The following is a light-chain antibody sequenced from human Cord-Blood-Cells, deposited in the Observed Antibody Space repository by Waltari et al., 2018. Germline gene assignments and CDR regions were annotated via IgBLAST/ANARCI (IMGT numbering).Light chain of an antibody. V-gene: IGKV3-11*01. J-gene: IGKJ4*01. CDR1: QSVSSY. CDR3: QQRSNWPPGLT. CDR2: DAS. Sequence: EIVLTQSPATLSLSPGERATLSCRASQSVSSYLAWYQQKPGQAPRLLIYDASNRATGIPARFSGSGYGTDFTLTISSLEPEDFAVYYCQQRSNWPPGLTFGGGTKLEIK.